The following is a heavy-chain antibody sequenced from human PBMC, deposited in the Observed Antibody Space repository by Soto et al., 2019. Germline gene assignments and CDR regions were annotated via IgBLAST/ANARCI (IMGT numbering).Heavy chain of an antibody. Sequence: PSETLSLTCTVSGGSMSSYYWSWIRQPPGKGLEWIGHIYYSGSTNYNPSLKSRVTMSVDTPKNQFSLKLSSVTAADTAVYYCARRGYGPGFPYYYGMDVWGQGTTVTVSS. J-gene: IGHJ6*02. CDR3: ARRGYGPGFPYYYGMDV. CDR1: GGSMSSYY. V-gene: IGHV4-59*01. CDR2: IYYSGST. D-gene: IGHD3-10*01.